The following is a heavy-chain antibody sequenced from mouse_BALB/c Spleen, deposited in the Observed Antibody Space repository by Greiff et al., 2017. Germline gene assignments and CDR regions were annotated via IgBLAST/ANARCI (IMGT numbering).Heavy chain of an antibody. D-gene: IGHD2-14*01. V-gene: IGHV5-6-5*01. Sequence: EVKLMESGGGLVKPGGSLKLSCAASGFTFSSYAMSWVRQTPEKRLEWVASISSGGSTYYPDSVKGRFTISRDNARNILYLQMSSLRSEDTAMYYCARGDYRYDYAMDYWGQGTSVTVSS. CDR2: ISSGGST. J-gene: IGHJ4*01. CDR1: GFTFSSYA. CDR3: ARGDYRYDYAMDY.